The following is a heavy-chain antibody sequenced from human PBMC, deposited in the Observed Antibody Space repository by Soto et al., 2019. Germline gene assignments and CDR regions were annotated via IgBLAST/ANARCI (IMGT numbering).Heavy chain of an antibody. CDR2: IYYSGST. Sequence: LSLTCTVSGGSISSYYWSWIRQPPGKGLEWIGYIYYSGSTNYNPSLKSRVTISVDTSKNQFSLKLSSVTAADTAVYYCARRWGSYFDNWGQGTLVTVSS. CDR3: ARRWGSYFDN. V-gene: IGHV4-59*01. J-gene: IGHJ4*02. D-gene: IGHD1-26*01. CDR1: GGSISSYY.